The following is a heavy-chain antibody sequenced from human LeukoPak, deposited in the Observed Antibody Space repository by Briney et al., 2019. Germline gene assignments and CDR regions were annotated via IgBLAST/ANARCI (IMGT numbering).Heavy chain of an antibody. Sequence: GGSLRLSCAASGFTFSSYSMNWVRQAPGEGLEWVSSISSSSSYIYYADSVKGRFTISRDNAKNSLYLQMNSLRAEDTAVYYCARAIVVVVAAPPDAFDIWGQGTMVTVSS. J-gene: IGHJ3*02. V-gene: IGHV3-21*01. CDR3: ARAIVVVVAAPPDAFDI. CDR2: ISSSSSYI. CDR1: GFTFSSYS. D-gene: IGHD2-15*01.